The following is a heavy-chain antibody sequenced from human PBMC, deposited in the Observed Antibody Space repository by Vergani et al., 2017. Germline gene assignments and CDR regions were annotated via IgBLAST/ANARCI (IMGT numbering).Heavy chain of an antibody. Sequence: EEKREKGGEEGKKGGEGRKREGKGEGEREKRERSGGGGKKPGKGRERMGSIYPGDGGTRYSPSFQGQVTISADKSISTAYLQWSSLKASDTAMYYCARRGCSGGSCYPGFDPWGQGTLVTVSS. J-gene: IGHJ5*02. D-gene: IGHD2-15*01. CDR1: GEREKRER. CDR3: ARRGCSGGSCYPGFDP. CDR2: IYPGDGGT. V-gene: IGHV5-51*03.